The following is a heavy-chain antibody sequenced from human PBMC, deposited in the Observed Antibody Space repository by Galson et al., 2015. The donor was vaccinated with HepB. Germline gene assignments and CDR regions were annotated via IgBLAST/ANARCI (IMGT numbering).Heavy chain of an antibody. CDR2: ISRSSSTI. Sequence: SLRLSCAASGFTFSSYSMNCVRQAPGKGLEWVPYISRSSSTIYYADSVKGRLTISSDNAKNSLYLQMNSLRAEDPAVYYCARAPGDYYDSSGSYYFDYWGQGTLVTASS. J-gene: IGHJ4*02. CDR3: ARAPGDYYDSSGSYYFDY. V-gene: IGHV3-48*04. D-gene: IGHD3-22*01. CDR1: GFTFSSYS.